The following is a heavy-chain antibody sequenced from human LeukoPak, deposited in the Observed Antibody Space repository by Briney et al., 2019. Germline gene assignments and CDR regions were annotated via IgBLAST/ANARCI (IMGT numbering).Heavy chain of an antibody. CDR1: GGSISSGDYY. Sequence: SETLSLTCTVSGGSISSGDYYWSWIRQPPGKGLEWIGYIYYSGSTYYNPSLKSRVTISVDTSKNQFSLKLSSVTAADTAVYYCASNRPSPQLVLAFDIWGQGTMVTVSS. CDR2: IYYSGST. CDR3: ASNRPSPQLVLAFDI. D-gene: IGHD6-13*01. J-gene: IGHJ3*02. V-gene: IGHV4-30-4*01.